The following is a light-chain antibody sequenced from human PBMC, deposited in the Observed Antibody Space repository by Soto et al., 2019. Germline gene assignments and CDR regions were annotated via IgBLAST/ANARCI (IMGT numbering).Light chain of an antibody. CDR1: QSVSSDY. CDR3: QPYGSSPLT. J-gene: IGKJ4*01. V-gene: IGKV3-20*01. CDR2: RAS. Sequence: EIVLTQSPGTLSLSPGERATISCRASQSVSSDYLAWYQQKPGQTPKVIIYRASSRATGIPDRFSGSGSGTDFTLTISRLEPEDFAVYYCQPYGSSPLTFGGGTKVEIK.